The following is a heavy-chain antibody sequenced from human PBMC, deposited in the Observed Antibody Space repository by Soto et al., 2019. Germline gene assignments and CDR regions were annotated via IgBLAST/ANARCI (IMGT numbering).Heavy chain of an antibody. Sequence: ASVKVSCKASGYTFTSYAMHWVRQAPGQRLEWMGWINAGNGNTKYSQKFQGRVTITRDTSASTAYMELSSLRSEDTAVYYCARQEYQLPPRGYYYGMDVWGQGTTVTVSS. CDR1: GYTFTSYA. D-gene: IGHD2-2*01. V-gene: IGHV1-3*01. J-gene: IGHJ6*02. CDR2: INAGNGNT. CDR3: ARQEYQLPPRGYYYGMDV.